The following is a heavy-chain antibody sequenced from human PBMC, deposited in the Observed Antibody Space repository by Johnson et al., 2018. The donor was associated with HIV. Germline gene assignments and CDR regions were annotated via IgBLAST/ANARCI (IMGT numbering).Heavy chain of an antibody. D-gene: IGHD7-27*01. CDR2: ISSSGSTI. CDR1: GFTFSDYY. J-gene: IGHJ3*02. V-gene: IGHV3-11*04. Sequence: QEQLVESGGGVVQPGGSLRLSCAASGFTFSDYYMSWIRQAPGKGLEWVSYISSSGSTIYYADSVKGRFTISRDNSKNTLYLQMNSLRAEDTAVYYCVKDQTWGKEEGAYDIWGQGTMVTVSS. CDR3: VKDQTWGKEEGAYDI.